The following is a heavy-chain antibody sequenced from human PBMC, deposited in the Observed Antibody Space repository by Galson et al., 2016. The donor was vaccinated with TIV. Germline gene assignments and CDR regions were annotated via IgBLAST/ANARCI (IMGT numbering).Heavy chain of an antibody. CDR2: IYLGGSLI. D-gene: IGHD4-17*01. CDR3: ARQNDYGDYRWDAFDI. CDR1: GYRFTSSW. V-gene: IGHV5-51*01. Sequence: QSGAEVKKPGESLKISCKGSGYRFTSSWIGWVRQMPGKGLEWMGIIYLGGSLIRYRPSFQGQVTISADKSINIVYLEWSSLKASDTAMYYCARQNDYGDYRWDAFDIWGQGTMVTVSS. J-gene: IGHJ3*02.